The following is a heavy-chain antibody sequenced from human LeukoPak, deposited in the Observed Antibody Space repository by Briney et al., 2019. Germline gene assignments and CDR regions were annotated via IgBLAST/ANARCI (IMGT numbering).Heavy chain of an antibody. CDR3: ASCSSTSCPYYYYYYHMDV. D-gene: IGHD2-2*01. V-gene: IGHV1-69*05. CDR2: IIPIFGTA. CDR1: GGTFSSYA. Sequence: SVKVSCKASGGTFSSYAISWVRQAPGQGLEWMGGIIPIFGTANYAQKFQGRVTITTDESTSTAYMELSSLRSEDTAVYYCASCSSTSCPYYYYYYHMDVWGKGTTVTVSS. J-gene: IGHJ6*03.